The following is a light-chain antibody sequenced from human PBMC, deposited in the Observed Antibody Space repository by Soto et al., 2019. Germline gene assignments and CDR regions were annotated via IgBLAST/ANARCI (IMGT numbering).Light chain of an antibody. CDR3: QQYGASPPYT. V-gene: IGKV3-20*01. CDR1: RSFASSY. J-gene: IGKJ2*01. Sequence: EIVLTQSPGTLSLSPGERATLSCRASRSFASSYLAWYQQRPGQAPRLLIYAASNRATGIPDRFSGSGSGADFTLTINRREAEDSAVYYCQQYGASPPYTCGQGTKVEIK. CDR2: AAS.